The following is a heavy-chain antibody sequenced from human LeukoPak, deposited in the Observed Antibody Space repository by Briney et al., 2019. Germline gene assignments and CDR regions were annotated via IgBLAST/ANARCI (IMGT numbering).Heavy chain of an antibody. CDR3: ARLLYNSGSYYRSANAFDY. D-gene: IGHD3-10*01. CDR1: GGSFSGYY. CDR2: INHSGST. Sequence: SETLSLTCAVYGGSFSGYYWSWIRQPPGKGLEWIGEINHSGSTNYNPSLKSRVTISVDTSKNQFSLKLSSVTAADTAVYYCARLLYNSGSYYRSANAFDYWGQGTQVTVSS. V-gene: IGHV4-34*01. J-gene: IGHJ4*02.